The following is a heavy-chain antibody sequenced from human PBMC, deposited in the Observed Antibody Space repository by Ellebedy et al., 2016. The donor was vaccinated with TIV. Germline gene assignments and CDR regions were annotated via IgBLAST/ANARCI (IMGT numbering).Heavy chain of an antibody. J-gene: IGHJ5*02. V-gene: IGHV3-30*03. D-gene: IGHD4-17*01. Sequence: PGGSLRLSCAASGFTFSSYGMHWVRQAPGKGLEWVALISYDGTKKYYADSVKGRFTISRDKSKNTLFLQMNSLRAEDTALYYCAREMTTVTMVWLDAWGQGTLVTVSS. CDR1: GFTFSSYG. CDR3: AREMTTVTMVWLDA. CDR2: ISYDGTKK.